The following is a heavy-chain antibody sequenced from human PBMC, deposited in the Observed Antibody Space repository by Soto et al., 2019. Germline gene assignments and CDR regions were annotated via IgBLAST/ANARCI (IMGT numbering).Heavy chain of an antibody. CDR1: GFTFDDYT. J-gene: IGHJ4*02. Sequence: GGSLRLSCAASGFTFDDYTMHWVRQAPGKGLEWVSLISWDGGSTYYADSVKGRFTISRDNSKNSLYLQMNSLRTEDTALYYCAKEMLPRCVYYDILTGYCRTGPPDYWGQGTLVTVSS. V-gene: IGHV3-43*01. D-gene: IGHD3-9*01. CDR3: AKEMLPRCVYYDILTGYCRTGPPDY. CDR2: ISWDGGST.